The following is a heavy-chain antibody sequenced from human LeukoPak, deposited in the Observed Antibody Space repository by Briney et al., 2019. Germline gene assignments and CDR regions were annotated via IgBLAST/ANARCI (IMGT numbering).Heavy chain of an antibody. CDR1: GFTFSDYY. Sequence: GGSLRLSCAASGFTFSDYYMSWIRQAPGKGLEWISYMSSSGSTISYADSVTGRFTVSRDNAKNSLYLPMNRLRAEDTAVYYCARSILPAANAIDYWGQGTLLTVSS. V-gene: IGHV3-11*04. CDR2: MSSSGSTI. CDR3: ARSILPAANAIDY. J-gene: IGHJ4*02. D-gene: IGHD2-2*01.